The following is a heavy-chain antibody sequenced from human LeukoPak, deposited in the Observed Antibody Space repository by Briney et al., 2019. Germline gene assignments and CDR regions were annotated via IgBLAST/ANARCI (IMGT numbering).Heavy chain of an antibody. CDR1: GDSISNGNW. J-gene: IGHJ4*02. V-gene: IGHV4-4*03. D-gene: IGHD3-22*01. CDR2: IYRSGST. CDR3: ARANYYDSSGYEY. Sequence: PPGTLSLTCAVSGDSISNGNWWSWVRQPPGRGLEWIGEIYRSGSTNYNPSLKSRVTISVDKSKNQFSLKLNSVTAADTAVYYCARANYYDSSGYEYWGQGTLVTVSS.